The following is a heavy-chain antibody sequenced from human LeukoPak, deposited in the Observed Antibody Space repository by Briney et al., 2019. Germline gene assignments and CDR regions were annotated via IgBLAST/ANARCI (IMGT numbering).Heavy chain of an antibody. J-gene: IGHJ5*02. Sequence: SETLSPTCTVSGGSISNYYWSWIRQPPGKGLEWIGYIYYSGSTNYNPSLKSRVTISVDTSKNQFSLKLSSVTAADTAVYYCARRTSGSYGHWFDPWGQGTLVTVSS. CDR3: ARRTSGSYGHWFDP. D-gene: IGHD3-10*01. V-gene: IGHV4-59*01. CDR1: GGSISNYY. CDR2: IYYSGST.